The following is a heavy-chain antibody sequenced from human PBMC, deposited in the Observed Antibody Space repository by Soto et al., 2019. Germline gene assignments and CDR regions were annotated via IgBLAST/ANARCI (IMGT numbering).Heavy chain of an antibody. Sequence: SVKVSCKASGGTFGSYAISWVRQAPGQGLEWMGGIIPIFGTANYAQKFQGRVTITADESTSTAYMELSSLRSEDTAVYYCARDLVSRGSYPRYYYYGMDVWGQGTTVTVSS. V-gene: IGHV1-69*13. J-gene: IGHJ6*02. CDR3: ARDLVSRGSYPRYYYYGMDV. CDR1: GGTFGSYA. CDR2: IIPIFGTA. D-gene: IGHD1-26*01.